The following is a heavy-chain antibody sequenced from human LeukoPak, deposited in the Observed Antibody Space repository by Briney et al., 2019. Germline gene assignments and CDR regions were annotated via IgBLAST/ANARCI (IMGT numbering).Heavy chain of an antibody. J-gene: IGHJ6*03. D-gene: IGHD5-24*01. Sequence: SETLSLTCTVSGGSISSYYWSWIRQPPGKGLEWIGYIYYSGSTNYNPSLKSRVTISVDTSKNQFSLKLSSVTAADTAVYYCARRLKGYNYYYYYYMDVWGKGTTVTISS. CDR2: IYYSGST. V-gene: IGHV4-59*12. CDR3: ARRLKGYNYYYYYYMDV. CDR1: GGSISSYY.